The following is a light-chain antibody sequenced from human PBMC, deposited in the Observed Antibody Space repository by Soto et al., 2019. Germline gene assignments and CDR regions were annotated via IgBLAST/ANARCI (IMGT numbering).Light chain of an antibody. J-gene: IGKJ3*01. Sequence: AIQLTQSPSSLSASVADRVTITCRASQGISSALAWYQQKPGKAPKLLIYDASSLESGVPSRFSGSGSGTDFTLTISSLQPEDFATYYCQQFNSYPPSFAFGPGTKVDIK. CDR1: QGISSA. CDR3: QQFNSYPPSFA. CDR2: DAS. V-gene: IGKV1-13*02.